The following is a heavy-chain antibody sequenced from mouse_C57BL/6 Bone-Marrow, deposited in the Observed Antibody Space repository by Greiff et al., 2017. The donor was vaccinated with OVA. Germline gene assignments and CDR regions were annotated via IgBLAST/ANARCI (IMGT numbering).Heavy chain of an antibody. CDR2: ISNLAYSI. Sequence: EVKLQESGGGLVQPGGSLKLSCAASGFTFSDYGMAWVRQAPRKGPEWVAFISNLAYSIYYADNVTGRFTISRENAKNTLYLEMSSLRSENTAMYYCARFYYGSYFDYWGLGTTLTVSS. CDR1: GFTFSDYG. D-gene: IGHD1-1*01. J-gene: IGHJ2*01. CDR3: ARFYYGSYFDY. V-gene: IGHV5-15*01.